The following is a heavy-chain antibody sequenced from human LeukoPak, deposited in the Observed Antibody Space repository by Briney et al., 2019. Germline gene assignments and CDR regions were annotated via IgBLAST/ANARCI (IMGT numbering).Heavy chain of an antibody. V-gene: IGHV4-39*07. J-gene: IGHJ5*02. D-gene: IGHD3-10*01. CDR2: IYYSGST. CDR3: ARVVWFGESQENWFDP. Sequence: SETLSLTCTVSGGSISSSSYYWGWIRQPPGKGLEWIGGIYYSGSTYYNPSLKSRVTISVDTSKNQFSLKLSSVTAADTAVYYCARVVWFGESQENWFDPWAREPWSPSPQ. CDR1: GGSISSSSYY.